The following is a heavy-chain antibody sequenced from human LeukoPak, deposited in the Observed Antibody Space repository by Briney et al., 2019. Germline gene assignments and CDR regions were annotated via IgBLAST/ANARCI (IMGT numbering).Heavy chain of an antibody. V-gene: IGHV3-7*01. Sequence: PGGSLRLSWAASGFTFSSYWMSWVRQAPGKGLEWVANIKQDGSEKYYLDSVKGRFTISRDNAENSLYLQMNSLRAEDTAVYYCATEASSGLEDWGQGILVTVSS. CDR2: IKQDGSEK. CDR1: GFTFSSYW. CDR3: ATEASSGLED. D-gene: IGHD6-19*01. J-gene: IGHJ4*02.